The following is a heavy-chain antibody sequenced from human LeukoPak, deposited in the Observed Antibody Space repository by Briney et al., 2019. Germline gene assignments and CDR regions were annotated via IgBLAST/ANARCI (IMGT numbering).Heavy chain of an antibody. J-gene: IGHJ6*03. CDR1: GGTFSSYA. Sequence: ASVKVSCKASGGTFSSYAISWVRQAPGQGLEWMGGIIPIFGTANYAQKFQGRVTITADESTSTAYMELSSLRSEDTAVYYCARSPGDFWSGYLGEYYYYYMDVWGKGTTVTVSS. CDR2: IIPIFGTA. V-gene: IGHV1-69*13. CDR3: ARSPGDFWSGYLGEYYYYYMDV. D-gene: IGHD3-3*01.